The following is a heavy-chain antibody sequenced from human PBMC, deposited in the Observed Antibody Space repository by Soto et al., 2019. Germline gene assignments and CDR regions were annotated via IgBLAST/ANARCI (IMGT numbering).Heavy chain of an antibody. V-gene: IGHV4-38-2*02. D-gene: IGHD6-19*01. Sequence: PSETLSRGCTVSGYSISTCYYCAWFRQSPWRVLEGIGSVYRSGAAYYSPTLKSRVTISVDTSKNQFSMHLKSVTAADAAVYYCASDSPYALDVAGYVDFWGQGTPVTVSS. CDR3: ASDSPYALDVAGYVDF. J-gene: IGHJ4*02. CDR1: GYSISTCYY. CDR2: VYRSGAA.